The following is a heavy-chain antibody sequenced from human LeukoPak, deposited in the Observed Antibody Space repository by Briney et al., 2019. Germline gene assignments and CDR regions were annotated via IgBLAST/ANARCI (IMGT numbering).Heavy chain of an antibody. CDR2: IIPIFGTA. Sequence: SVKVSCKASGGTFSSYAISWVRQAPGQGLEWMGGIIPIFGTANYAQRFQGRVTITTDESTSTAYMELSSLRSEDTAVYYCARDFFSPSGAPGDWFDPWGQGTLVTVSS. D-gene: IGHD2-15*01. CDR1: GGTFSSYA. V-gene: IGHV1-69*05. CDR3: ARDFFSPSGAPGDWFDP. J-gene: IGHJ5*02.